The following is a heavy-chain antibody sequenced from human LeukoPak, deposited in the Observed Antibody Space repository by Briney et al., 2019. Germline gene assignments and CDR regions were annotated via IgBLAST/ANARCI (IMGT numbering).Heavy chain of an antibody. Sequence: ASVKVSCKASGYTFTSYAMNWVRRAPGQGLEWMGWINTNTGNPTYAQGFTGRFVFSLDTSVSTAYLQISSLKAEDTAVYYCARDLAGFGLFAVVAAGFGDAFDNWGQGTMVTVSS. V-gene: IGHV7-4-1*02. CDR2: INTNTGNP. D-gene: IGHD2-15*01. J-gene: IGHJ3*02. CDR1: GYTFTSYA. CDR3: ARDLAGFGLFAVVAAGFGDAFDN.